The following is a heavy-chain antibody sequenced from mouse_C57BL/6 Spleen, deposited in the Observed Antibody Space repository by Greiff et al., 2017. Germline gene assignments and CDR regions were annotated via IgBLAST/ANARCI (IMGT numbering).Heavy chain of an antibody. Sequence: QVQLQQSETELVKPGASVKLSCKASGYTFTSYWMHWVKQRPGQGLEWIGNINPSNGGTNYNEKFKSKATLTVDKSSSTAYMQLSSLTSEDSAVYYCARYTSTHAMDYWGQGTSVTVSS. CDR3: ARYTSTHAMDY. CDR1: GYTFTSYW. J-gene: IGHJ4*01. CDR2: INPSNGGT. V-gene: IGHV1-53*01. D-gene: IGHD2-1*01.